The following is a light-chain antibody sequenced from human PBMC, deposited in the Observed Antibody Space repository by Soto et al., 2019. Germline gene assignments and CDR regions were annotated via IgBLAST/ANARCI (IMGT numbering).Light chain of an antibody. Sequence: EIVLTQSPGTLSLSPGERATLSCRASQSISSNLAWYQQNPGQAPRLLIYGASTRATGIPDRFSGSGSGTDFTLTISRLEPEDFAVYYCQQYGNSPITFGQGTRLEI. CDR2: GAS. J-gene: IGKJ5*01. CDR3: QQYGNSPIT. V-gene: IGKV3-20*01. CDR1: QSISSN.